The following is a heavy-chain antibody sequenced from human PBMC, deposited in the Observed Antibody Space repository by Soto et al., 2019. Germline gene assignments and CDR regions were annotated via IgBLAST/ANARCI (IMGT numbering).Heavy chain of an antibody. V-gene: IGHV1-18*01. CDR1: GYTFTSYG. CDR3: ARWDLRIVGATLHYYGMDV. CDR2: ISAYNGNT. J-gene: IGHJ6*02. Sequence: QVQLVQSGAEVKKPGASGQVSCKASGYTFTSYGISWVRQAPGQGLERLGWISAYNGNTNYAQKLQGRVTMTTDTSTSTAYMELRSLRSDDTAVYYCARWDLRIVGATLHYYGMDVWGQGTTVTVSS. D-gene: IGHD1-26*01.